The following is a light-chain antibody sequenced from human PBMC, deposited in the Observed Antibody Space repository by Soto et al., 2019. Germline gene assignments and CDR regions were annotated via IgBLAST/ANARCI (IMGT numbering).Light chain of an antibody. Sequence: EIVLTQSPVTLSLSPGERATLSCRASQSITSIYLAWYQQKPGQAPRLLIYGASSRATGIPDRFSGSGSGTDFTLTISRLEPEDFAVYYCQHYGTVGQGTKVEI. J-gene: IGKJ1*01. V-gene: IGKV3-20*01. CDR2: GAS. CDR1: QSITSIY. CDR3: QHYGT.